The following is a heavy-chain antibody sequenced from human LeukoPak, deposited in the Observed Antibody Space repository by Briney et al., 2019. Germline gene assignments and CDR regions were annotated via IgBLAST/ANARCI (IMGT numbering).Heavy chain of an antibody. J-gene: IGHJ5*02. CDR2: ISAYNGNT. CDR3: ARASWDYDFWSGYYTYNWFDP. D-gene: IGHD3-3*01. Sequence: ASVKVSCKASGYTFTGYGISWVRQAPGQGLEWMGWISAYNGNTNYAQKLQGRVTMTTDTSTSTAYMELRSLRSDDTAVYYCARASWDYDFWSGYYTYNWFDPWGQGTLVTVSS. CDR1: GYTFTGYG. V-gene: IGHV1-18*01.